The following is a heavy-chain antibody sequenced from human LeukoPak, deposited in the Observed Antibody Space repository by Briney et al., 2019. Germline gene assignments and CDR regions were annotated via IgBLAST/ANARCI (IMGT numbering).Heavy chain of an antibody. CDR3: ARGPPSGLRLGELSANFAY. CDR1: GGTFSSYA. J-gene: IGHJ4*02. CDR2: IIPILGIA. V-gene: IGHV1-69*04. D-gene: IGHD3-16*02. Sequence: SVKVSCKASGGTFSSYAISWVRQAPGQGLEWMGRIIPILGIANYAQKFQGRVTITADKSTSTAYMELSSLRSEDTAVYYCARGPPSGLRLGELSANFAYWGQGTLVTVSS.